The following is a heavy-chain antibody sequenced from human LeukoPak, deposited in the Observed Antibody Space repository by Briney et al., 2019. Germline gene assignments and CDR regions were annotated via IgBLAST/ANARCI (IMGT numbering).Heavy chain of an antibody. D-gene: IGHD1-26*01. V-gene: IGHV3-43D*04. CDR1: GFTFDDYA. J-gene: IGHJ4*02. Sequence: GGSLRLSCAASGFTFDDYAMHWVRQAPGKGLEWVSLISWDGGSTYYADSVKGRFTISRDNTKNSLYLQMNSLRAEDAALYYCAKDEKGSGSYLTPPDYWGQGTLATVSS. CDR3: AKDEKGSGSYLTPPDY. CDR2: ISWDGGST.